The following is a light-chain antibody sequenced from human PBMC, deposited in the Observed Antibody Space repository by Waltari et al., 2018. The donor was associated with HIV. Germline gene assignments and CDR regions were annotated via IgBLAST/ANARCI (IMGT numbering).Light chain of an antibody. CDR2: QAS. CDR3: MQALQTPLT. CDR1: QSINRW. Sequence: DIQMTQSPSTLSASVGDRVTITCRASQSINRWLAWYQQKPGKAPKLLIYQASNLDSGVPSRFSGSGSGTDFTLKISRVEAEDVGVYYCMQALQTPLTFGGGTKVEIK. J-gene: IGKJ4*01. V-gene: IGKV1-5*03.